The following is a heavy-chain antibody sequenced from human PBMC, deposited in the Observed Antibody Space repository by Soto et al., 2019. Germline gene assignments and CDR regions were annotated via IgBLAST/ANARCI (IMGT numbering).Heavy chain of an antibody. D-gene: IGHD1-26*01. J-gene: IGHJ4*02. Sequence: QLQLQESGPGLVKPSETLSLTCTVSGGSISSSSYYWGWIRQPPGKGLEWIGSIYYSGSTYYNPSLKSRVTISVDTSKNQCSLKLSSVTAADTAVYYCARLGSGSYSEAARGDYWGQGTLVTVSS. CDR1: GGSISSSSYY. CDR2: IYYSGST. V-gene: IGHV4-39*01. CDR3: ARLGSGSYSEAARGDY.